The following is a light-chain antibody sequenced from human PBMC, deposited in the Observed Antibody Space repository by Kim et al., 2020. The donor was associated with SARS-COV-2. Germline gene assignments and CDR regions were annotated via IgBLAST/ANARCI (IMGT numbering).Light chain of an antibody. CDR3: NSRDSNDNVV. Sequence: SSELTQDPAVSVALGQTVRITCQGDSLRTYYATWYQHKPGQAPILVIYGKNNRPSGIPDRFSGPSSGNTASLTITGTQAGDEADYYCNSRDSNDNVVFGG. CDR2: GKN. CDR1: SLRTYY. V-gene: IGLV3-19*01. J-gene: IGLJ2*01.